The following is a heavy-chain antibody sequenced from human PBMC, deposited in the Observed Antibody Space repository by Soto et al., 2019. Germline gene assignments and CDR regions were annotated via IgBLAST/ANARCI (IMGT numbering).Heavy chain of an antibody. CDR1: GFTFSSYA. J-gene: IGHJ4*02. CDR2: ILASGTRT. Sequence: EVQLLESGGGLVQPGGSLRLSCVASGFTFSSYAMSWVRKYPGQGLEWVSAILASGTRTFYTDSVKGRFTISRDNSKNTLYLQMNSLRTDDAAVYYCAKEKGIFDSWGQGTLVTVSS. CDR3: AKEKGIFDS. V-gene: IGHV3-23*01. D-gene: IGHD3-10*01.